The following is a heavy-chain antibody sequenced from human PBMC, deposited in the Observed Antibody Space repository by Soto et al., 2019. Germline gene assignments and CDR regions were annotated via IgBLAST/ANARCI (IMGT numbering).Heavy chain of an antibody. CDR2: ISSGVIGFTTI. CDR3: ARPTQLWLRELDY. J-gene: IGHJ4*02. D-gene: IGHD3-16*01. CDR1: GFTFNDYD. Sequence: PGGSLRLSCVASGFTFNDYDISWVRQAPWKGLEWVSYISSGVIGFTTIYYADSVNGRFTISRDNAKNSLYLQMNSLRAEDTAIYYCARPTQLWLRELDYSRLLTLFTICS. V-gene: IGHV3-11*01.